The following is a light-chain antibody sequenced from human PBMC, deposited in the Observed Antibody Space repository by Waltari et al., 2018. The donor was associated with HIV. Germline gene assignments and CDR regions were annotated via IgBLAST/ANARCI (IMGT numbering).Light chain of an antibody. CDR2: DTN. J-gene: IGLJ3*02. CDR1: SGSVSSRYY. V-gene: IGLV8-61*01. CDR3: LLYVGTGIWV. Sequence: QTVVTQEPSFSVSPGGTVTLTCGLSSGSVSSRYYPSWYQKTPGLPPRLLIYDTNTRSSGVPDRFSGSILGNKAALTITGAQSDDESDYYCLLYVGTGIWVFGGGTKVTVL.